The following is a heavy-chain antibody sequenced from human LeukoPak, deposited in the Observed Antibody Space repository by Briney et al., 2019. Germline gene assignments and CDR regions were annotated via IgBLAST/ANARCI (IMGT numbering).Heavy chain of an antibody. CDR2: ISSSGSTI. CDR1: GFTFSSYE. J-gene: IGHJ4*02. D-gene: IGHD3-22*01. CDR3: ARSFLKYYYDSSGLFDY. V-gene: IGHV3-48*03. Sequence: PGGSLRLSCAASGFTFSSYEMNWVRQAPGKGLEGVSYISSSGSTIYYADSVKGRFTISRDNAKNSLYLQMNSLRAEDTAVYYCARSFLKYYYDSSGLFDYWGQGTLVTVSS.